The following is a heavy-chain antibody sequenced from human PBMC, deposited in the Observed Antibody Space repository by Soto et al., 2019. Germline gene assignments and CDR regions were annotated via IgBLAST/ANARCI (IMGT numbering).Heavy chain of an antibody. Sequence: SETLSLTCAVHGGSFRGYSWTWIRQPPGTGLEWIGEINHSGSTNYNPSLKSRVTISVDTSKNQFSLKLTSVTAADTAVYYCARDKITGLFDYWGQGTLVTVS. J-gene: IGHJ4*02. D-gene: IGHD2-8*02. CDR3: ARDKITGLFDY. V-gene: IGHV4-34*01. CDR2: INHSGST. CDR1: GGSFRGYS.